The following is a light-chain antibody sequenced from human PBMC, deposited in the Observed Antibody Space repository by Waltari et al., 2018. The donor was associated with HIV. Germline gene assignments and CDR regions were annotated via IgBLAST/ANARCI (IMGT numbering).Light chain of an antibody. CDR1: QGIGNH. J-gene: IGKJ4*01. V-gene: IGKV1-17*01. Sequence: DIQMTQSPSSLSASVGDRVPITCRASQGIGNHLGWYQQKPGKAPKRLIYAVPILDGGVPAKFCASGSGSDFTLTRSSLQPADCATYHRLQHDNFPFTVGGGTKVEV. CDR3: LQHDNFPFT. CDR2: AVP.